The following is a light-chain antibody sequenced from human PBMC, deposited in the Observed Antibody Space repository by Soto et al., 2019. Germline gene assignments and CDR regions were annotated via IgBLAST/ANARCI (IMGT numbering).Light chain of an antibody. V-gene: IGKV3-20*01. J-gene: IGKJ1*01. CDR1: QSVSSSY. Sequence: EIVLTQSPGTLSLSPGERATLSCRASQSVSSSYLAWYQQKPGQAPRLLIYGASSRATGIPDRFSGSGSGTDFTLTISRLEPEDFAVYYCQQYGSSPQTFGQGPKVELK. CDR2: GAS. CDR3: QQYGSSPQT.